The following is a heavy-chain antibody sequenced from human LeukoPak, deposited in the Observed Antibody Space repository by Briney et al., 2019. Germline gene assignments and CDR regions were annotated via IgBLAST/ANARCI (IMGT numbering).Heavy chain of an antibody. J-gene: IGHJ4*02. CDR1: GFTFSSYS. CDR3: ARLQGRGDNYLDY. Sequence: PGGSLRLSCAASGFTFSSYSMNWVRQPPGKRLEWIAYVSYSGSSSSNPSLESRVTISVDMSKNQFSLRLSSVTASDTAVYYCARLQGRGDNYLDYWGQGTQVTVSS. V-gene: IGHV4-59*08. D-gene: IGHD7-27*01. CDR2: VSYSGSS.